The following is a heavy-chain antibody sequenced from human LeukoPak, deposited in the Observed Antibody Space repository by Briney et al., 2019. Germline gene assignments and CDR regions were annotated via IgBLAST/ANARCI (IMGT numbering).Heavy chain of an antibody. V-gene: IGHV1-3*01. J-gene: IGHJ6*02. CDR1: GYTFTSYA. D-gene: IGHD3-3*01. CDR3: ARSYDFWSGYYTGRYYYGMDV. CDR2: INAGNGNT. Sequence: ASVKVSCKASGYTFTSYAMHWVRQAPGQRLEWMGWINAGNGNTKCSQKFQGRVTITRDTSASTAYMELSSLRSEDTAVYYCARSYDFWSGYYTGRYYYGMDVWGQGTTVTVSS.